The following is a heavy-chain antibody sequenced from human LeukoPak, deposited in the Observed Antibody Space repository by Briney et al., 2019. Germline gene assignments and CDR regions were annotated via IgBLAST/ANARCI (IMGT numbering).Heavy chain of an antibody. Sequence: GGSLRLSCAASGFTFSDYYVSWIRQAPGEGLEWVSYISSRGSIIYYADSVKGRFTISRDNAKNSLYLQMNTLRDEDTAVYYCARGERLTGYSSALDYWGQGTLVTVSS. CDR3: ARGERLTGYSSALDY. CDR1: GFTFSDYY. V-gene: IGHV3-11*01. D-gene: IGHD3-9*01. J-gene: IGHJ4*02. CDR2: ISSRGSII.